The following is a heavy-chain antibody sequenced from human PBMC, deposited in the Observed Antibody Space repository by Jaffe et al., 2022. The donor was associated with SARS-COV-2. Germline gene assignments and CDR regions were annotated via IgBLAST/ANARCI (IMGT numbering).Heavy chain of an antibody. CDR1: GFTFSSYG. D-gene: IGHD4-17*01. J-gene: IGHJ4*02. CDR3: ANRGLRSVEFDH. Sequence: EVQLLESGGGLVQPGGSLRLSCAASGFTFSSYGMSWVRQAPGKGLEWVSVISAAGGIRDYADSVKGRFTISRDNSRNTLYLQMNSLRAEDTAVYYCANRGLRSVEFDHWGQGTLVTVSS. CDR2: ISAAGGIR. V-gene: IGHV3-23*01.